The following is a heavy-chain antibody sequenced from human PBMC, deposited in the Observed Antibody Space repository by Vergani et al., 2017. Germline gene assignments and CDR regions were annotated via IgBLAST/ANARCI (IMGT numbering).Heavy chain of an antibody. D-gene: IGHD6-13*01. CDR1: GGSISSGGYS. J-gene: IGHJ6*02. V-gene: IGHV4-30-2*01. CDR2: IYHSGST. Sequence: QLQLQESGSGLVKPSQTLSLTCAVSGGSISSGGYSWSWIRQPPGKGLEWIGYIYHSGSTYYNPSLKSRVTISVDRSKNQFSLKLSSVTAADTAVYYCARDKSMYSSSWYRWNVAHGYYGMDVWGQGTTVTVSS. CDR3: ARDKSMYSSSWYRWNVAHGYYGMDV.